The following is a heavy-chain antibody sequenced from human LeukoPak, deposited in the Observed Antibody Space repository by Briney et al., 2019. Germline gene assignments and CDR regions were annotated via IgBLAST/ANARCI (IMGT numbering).Heavy chain of an antibody. CDR1: GFTFSSYW. CDR3: VRGNDYGGPHY. Sequence: GGSLRLSCAVSGFTFSSYWMHWVRQAPGKGLVWVSRIDRDGSRINYADSVKGRFTISRDNGKNTLFLQMNSLRAGDAAVYYCVRGNDYGGPHYWGQGTLVTVSS. J-gene: IGHJ4*02. V-gene: IGHV3-74*01. D-gene: IGHD4-23*01. CDR2: IDRDGSRI.